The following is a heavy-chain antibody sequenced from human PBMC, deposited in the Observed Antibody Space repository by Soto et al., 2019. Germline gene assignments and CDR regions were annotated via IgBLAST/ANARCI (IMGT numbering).Heavy chain of an antibody. CDR2: ISGSGGTT. CDR1: GFTFSSYA. D-gene: IGHD2-21*01. V-gene: IGHV3-23*01. J-gene: IGHJ3*02. Sequence: PGGSLRLSCAASGFTFSSYAMSWVRQAPGKGLEWVSAISGSGGTTYYADSVKGRFTISRDNSKNTLYLQMNSLRAEDTAVYYCAKGGLLREGGDYAFDIWGQGTFVTVS. CDR3: AKGGLLREGGDYAFDI.